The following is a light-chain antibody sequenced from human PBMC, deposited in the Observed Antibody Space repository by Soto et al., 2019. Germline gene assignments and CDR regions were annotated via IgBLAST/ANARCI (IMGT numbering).Light chain of an antibody. CDR1: QRLSASD. V-gene: IGKV3D-20*02. Sequence: EIVLTQSPDTLSLSPGQRATLSCRASQRLSASDIAWYQQKPGQAPKFLIYGVSSRATGIPDRFSGSGSGTDFTLTISRLEPEDFAVYYCQQRSNWLTFGGGTKVDIK. CDR3: QQRSNWLT. CDR2: GVS. J-gene: IGKJ4*01.